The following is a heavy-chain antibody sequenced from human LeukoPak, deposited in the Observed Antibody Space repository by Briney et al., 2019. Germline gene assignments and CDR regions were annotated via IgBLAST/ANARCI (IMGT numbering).Heavy chain of an antibody. CDR2: IYYSGST. V-gene: IGHV4-39*07. J-gene: IGHJ4*02. CDR1: GESINSFY. CDR3: ARDTAMVGTLDY. D-gene: IGHD5-18*01. Sequence: SETLSLTCTVSGESINSFYWIWIRQPPGKGLEWIGSIYYSGSTYYNPSLKSRVTISVDTSKNQFSLKLSSVTAADTAVYYCARDTAMVGTLDYWGQGTLVTVSS.